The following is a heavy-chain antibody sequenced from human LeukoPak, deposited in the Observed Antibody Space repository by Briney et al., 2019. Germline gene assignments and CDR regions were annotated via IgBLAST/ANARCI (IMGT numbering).Heavy chain of an antibody. D-gene: IGHD1-26*01. J-gene: IGHJ4*02. Sequence: PSETLSLTCTVSGASISSTSYYWGWIRQPPGKGLEWIGTISYSGSSGSTSHNPSLKSRVTISVDTSKDQFSLKLSSVTAADTAMYYCARRVSGSYSDYWGQGTLVTVSS. V-gene: IGHV4-39*01. CDR1: GASISSTSYY. CDR2: ISYSGSSGST. CDR3: ARRVSGSYSDY.